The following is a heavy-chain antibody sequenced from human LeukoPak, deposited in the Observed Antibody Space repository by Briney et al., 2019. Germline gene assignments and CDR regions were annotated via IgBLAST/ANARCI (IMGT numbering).Heavy chain of an antibody. CDR1: GGSISSGGYY. D-gene: IGHD1-26*01. Sequence: SETLSLTCTVSGGSISSGGYYWSWIRQYPGKGLEWIGYIYYSGSTYYNPSLKSRVTISVDTSKNQFSLKLNSVTAADTAMYYCARLFHPALSGNYPFDYWGQGTLVTVSS. J-gene: IGHJ4*02. CDR2: IYYSGST. V-gene: IGHV4-31*03. CDR3: ARLFHPALSGNYPFDY.